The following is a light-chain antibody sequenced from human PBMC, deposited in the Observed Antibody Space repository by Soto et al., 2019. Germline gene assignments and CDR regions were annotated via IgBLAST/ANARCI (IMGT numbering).Light chain of an antibody. Sequence: VLTRPPSSSVTPGQRVTISFSGSSSNIGSNTVNWYQQLPGTAPKLLIYSNNQRPSGVPDRFSGSKSGTSASLAISGLQSEDEADYYCAAWDDSLNGPVFGTGTKVTVL. CDR3: AAWDDSLNGPV. V-gene: IGLV1-44*01. CDR1: SSNIGSNT. J-gene: IGLJ1*01. CDR2: SNN.